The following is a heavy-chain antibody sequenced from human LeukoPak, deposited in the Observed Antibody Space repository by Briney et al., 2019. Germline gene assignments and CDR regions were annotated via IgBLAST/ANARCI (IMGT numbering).Heavy chain of an antibody. CDR1: GFTFSNYW. V-gene: IGHV3-74*01. CDR2: INNDGSTT. Sequence: GGSLRLSCAASGFTFSNYWIHWVRQVPGKGLVWVSRINNDGSTTRYADSVKGRFSISRDNAKNTVYLQMNSLRAEDTAVYYCARYDSSGNAFDIWGQGTMVTVSS. D-gene: IGHD3-22*01. CDR3: ARYDSSGNAFDI. J-gene: IGHJ3*02.